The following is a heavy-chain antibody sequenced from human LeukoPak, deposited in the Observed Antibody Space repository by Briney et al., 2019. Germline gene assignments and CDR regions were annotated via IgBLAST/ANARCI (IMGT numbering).Heavy chain of an antibody. J-gene: IGHJ5*02. CDR2: INSDGSST. Sequence: GGSLRLSCAASGFTFDDYGMSWVRQAPGKGLVWVSRINSDGSSTSYADSVKGRFTISRDNAKNTLYLQMNSLRAEDTAVYYCARDRDYYGSGSSFDPWGQGTLVTVSS. CDR3: ARDRDYYGSGSSFDP. V-gene: IGHV3-74*01. CDR1: GFTFDDYG. D-gene: IGHD3-10*01.